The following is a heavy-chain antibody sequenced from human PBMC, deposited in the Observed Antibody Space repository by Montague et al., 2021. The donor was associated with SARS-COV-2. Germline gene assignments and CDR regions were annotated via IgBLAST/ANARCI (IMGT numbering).Heavy chain of an antibody. CDR1: GFSFSSFS. D-gene: IGHD2-8*01. CDR3: VRDPGMNGLDI. V-gene: IGHV3-30*04. J-gene: IGHJ3*02. Sequence: SLRLSCAASGFSFSSFSMHWVRQASGKGLESLAVVSTDVNEKYYSGSVRGRFTISRDNSKNTVSLQVNSLRVEDTAVYYCVRDPGMNGLDIWGQGTRVTVSS. CDR2: VSTDVNEK.